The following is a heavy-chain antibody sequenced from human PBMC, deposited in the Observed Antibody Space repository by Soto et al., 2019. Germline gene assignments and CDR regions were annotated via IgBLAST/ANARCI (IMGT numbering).Heavy chain of an antibody. CDR1: GFSLSSNGVG. CDR2: IYWDDDH. J-gene: IGHJ4*02. V-gene: IGHV2-5*02. D-gene: IGHD3-10*01. Sequence: QITLRESGPALVRPTQTITLTCTFSGFSLSSNGVGVGWIRQPPGKALEWLALIYWDDDHRYSPSLKTRLTITKDTSKNQVVLTMTKLDPVDTATYYCAREMYYSTYFDSWGQGTLVTVSS. CDR3: AREMYYSTYFDS.